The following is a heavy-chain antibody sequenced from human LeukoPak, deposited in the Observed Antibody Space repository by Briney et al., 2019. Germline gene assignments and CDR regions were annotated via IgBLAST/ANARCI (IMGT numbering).Heavy chain of an antibody. CDR3: VRGTYGYNYGYLDY. J-gene: IGHJ4*02. Sequence: GGSLRLSCAASGFTFSSYWMHWVRQAPGKGLLWVSRLSPDESTTDYADSVKGRFTISRDNAKNTLYLQMNSLRAEDTAVYYCVRGTYGYNYGYLDYWGQGTLVTVSS. D-gene: IGHD5-24*01. V-gene: IGHV3-74*01. CDR1: GFTFSSYW. CDR2: LSPDESTT.